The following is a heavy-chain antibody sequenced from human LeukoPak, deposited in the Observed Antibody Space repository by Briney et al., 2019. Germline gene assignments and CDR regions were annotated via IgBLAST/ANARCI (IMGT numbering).Heavy chain of an antibody. Sequence: GRSLRLSCAASGFTFSSYGMHWVRQAPGKGLEWVAVISYDGSNKYYADSVKGRLTISRDNSKNTLYLQMNSLRAEDTAVYYCAGRLAAAAAWGQGTLVTVSS. CDR1: GFTFSSYG. CDR2: ISYDGSNK. D-gene: IGHD6-13*01. J-gene: IGHJ5*02. CDR3: AGRLAAAAA. V-gene: IGHV3-30*03.